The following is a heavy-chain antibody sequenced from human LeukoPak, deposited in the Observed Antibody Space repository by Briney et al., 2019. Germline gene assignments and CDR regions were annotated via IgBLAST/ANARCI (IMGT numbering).Heavy chain of an antibody. J-gene: IGHJ4*02. V-gene: IGHV1-69*13. CDR2: IIPIFGTA. Sequence: ASVKVSCKASGGTFSSYAISWVRQAPGQGLEWMGGIIPIFGTANYAQKFQGRVTIIADESTSTAYMELSSLRSEDTAVYYCARVGNWNPDPLQSSAASEIDCWGQGTLVTVSS. CDR1: GGTFSSYA. D-gene: IGHD1-1*01. CDR3: ARVGNWNPDPLQSSAASEIDC.